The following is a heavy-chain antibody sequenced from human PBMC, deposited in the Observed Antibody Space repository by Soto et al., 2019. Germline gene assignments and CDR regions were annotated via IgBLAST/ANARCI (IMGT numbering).Heavy chain of an antibody. CDR1: GFTFSGSA. Sequence: GGSLRLSCAASGFTFSGSAMHWVRQASGKGLEWVGRIRSKANSYATAYAASVKGRFTISRDDSKNTAYLQMNSLKTEDTAVYYCTRPGSSGWYEQTPNVDYWGQGTLVTVSS. CDR3: TRPGSSGWYEQTPNVDY. J-gene: IGHJ4*02. CDR2: IRSKANSYAT. D-gene: IGHD6-19*01. V-gene: IGHV3-73*01.